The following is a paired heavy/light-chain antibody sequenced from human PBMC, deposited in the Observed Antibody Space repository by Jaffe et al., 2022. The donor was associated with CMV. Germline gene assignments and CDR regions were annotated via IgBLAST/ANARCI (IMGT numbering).Heavy chain of an antibody. D-gene: IGHD1-26*01. J-gene: IGHJ4*02. CDR1: GFIFSDYS. Sequence: EVQLVESGGGLVEPGGSLRLSCVVSGFIFSDYSFNWVRQAPGKGLEWVSSINSDSRYIFYGDSVRGRFTISRDNAQKSLFLQLNSLRDEDTAVYYCARGETVGPITGFDFWGQGALVTVSS. CDR3: ARGETVGPITGFDF. V-gene: IGHV3-21*01. CDR2: INSDSRYI.
Light chain of an antibody. J-gene: IGKJ5*01. Sequence: EIVMTQSPATLSVSPGGRATVSCRASQSVNRTLAWYQQKSGQAPRLLIYGASTRATGIPARFSGSGSETEFTLTISSLQSEDFAVYYCQQYDKWPLTFGQGTRLE. CDR1: QSVNRT. CDR3: QQYDKWPLT. V-gene: IGKV3-15*01. CDR2: GAS.